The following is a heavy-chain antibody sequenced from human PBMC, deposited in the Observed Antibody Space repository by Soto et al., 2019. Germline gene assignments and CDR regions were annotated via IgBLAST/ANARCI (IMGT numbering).Heavy chain of an antibody. CDR2: ISYDVSNA. D-gene: IGHD1-26*01. Sequence: QVQLVESGGGVVQPGTSLRLSCAASGFIFNNYAMFWIRQAPGKGLEWVALISYDVSNAFYSDAVKGRFTVSRDKSKKTVFLQMNSLRTEDTAVYFCARDGPLVGSARNNWPDPWGQGTRVTVSA. V-gene: IGHV3-30-3*01. J-gene: IGHJ5*02. CDR3: ARDGPLVGSARNNWPDP. CDR1: GFIFNNYA.